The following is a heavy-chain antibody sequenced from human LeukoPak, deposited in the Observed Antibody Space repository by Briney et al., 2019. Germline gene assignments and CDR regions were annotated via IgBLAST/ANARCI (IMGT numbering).Heavy chain of an antibody. J-gene: IGHJ4*02. CDR2: ISGSGGST. CDR3: AKAINFDWLPNDY. D-gene: IGHD3-9*01. Sequence: GGSLRLSCAASGFTFSSYAMSWVRQAPGKGLEWVSGISGSGGSTYLADSVKGRFTISRDNSKNTLYLQMNSLRAEDTAVYYCAKAINFDWLPNDYWGQGTLVTVSS. CDR1: GFTFSSYA. V-gene: IGHV3-23*01.